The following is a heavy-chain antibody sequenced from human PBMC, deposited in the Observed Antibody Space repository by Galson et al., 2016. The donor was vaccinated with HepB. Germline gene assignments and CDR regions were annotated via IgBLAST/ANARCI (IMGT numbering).Heavy chain of an antibody. Sequence: TLSLTCTVSGASVSSNTYWWGWIRQPPGKGLQWIGNIYYSGSTSYNPSLKSRVTIFVDTSKNQFSLKLSSVTAADTAVYYCARTYYYDSRYYFDYWGPGTLVTVSS. J-gene: IGHJ4*02. CDR2: IYYSGST. D-gene: IGHD3-22*01. V-gene: IGHV4-39*01. CDR1: GASVSSNTYW. CDR3: ARTYYYDSRYYFDY.